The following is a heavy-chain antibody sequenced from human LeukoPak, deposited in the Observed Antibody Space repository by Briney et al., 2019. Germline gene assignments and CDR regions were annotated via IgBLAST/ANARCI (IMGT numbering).Heavy chain of an antibody. V-gene: IGHV4-59*01. Sequence: PSETLSLTCTVSGGSITSSYWSWIRQSPGKGLEWIGYIHYTGSTNYNPSLKSRVTMSIDTSKNQFSLKLSSVTAADTAVYYCARGRYSAGDNWFDPWGQGTLSPSP. CDR1: GGSITSSY. J-gene: IGHJ5*02. CDR2: IHYTGST. CDR3: ARGRYSAGDNWFDP. D-gene: IGHD3-9*01.